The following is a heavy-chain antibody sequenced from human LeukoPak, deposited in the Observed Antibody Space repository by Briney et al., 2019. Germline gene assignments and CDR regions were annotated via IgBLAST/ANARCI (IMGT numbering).Heavy chain of an antibody. D-gene: IGHD1-7*01. Sequence: GGSLRLSCGASGFTFNNYAMAWVRQAPGKGLEWVSDISASGANTYYTDSVKGRFTISRDNSKNTLHLQMNNLRAEDTAVYYCARDANYYFDYWGQGTLVTVS. CDR2: ISASGANT. CDR1: GFTFNNYA. CDR3: ARDANYYFDY. J-gene: IGHJ4*02. V-gene: IGHV3-23*01.